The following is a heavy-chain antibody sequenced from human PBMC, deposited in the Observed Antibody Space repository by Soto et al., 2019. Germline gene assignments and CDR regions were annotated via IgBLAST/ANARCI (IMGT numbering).Heavy chain of an antibody. V-gene: IGHV3-23*01. CDR2: ISGSGGST. CDR3: AKGQQRVYGGFYYYYYGXXV. CDR1: GFTFSSYA. Sequence: PGGSLRLSCAASGFTFSSYAMSWVRQAPGKGLEWVSAISGSGGSTYYADSVKGRFTISRDNSKNTLYLQMNSLRAEDTAVYYCAKGQQRVYGGFYYYYYGXXVWGQGTTVTVSS. J-gene: IGHJ6*02. D-gene: IGHD6-13*01.